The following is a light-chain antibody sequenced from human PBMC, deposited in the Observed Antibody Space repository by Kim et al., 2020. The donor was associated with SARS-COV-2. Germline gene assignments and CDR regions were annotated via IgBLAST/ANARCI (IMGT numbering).Light chain of an antibody. CDR2: PAS. Sequence: DIQMTQSPSAMSASVGDRVTITCRASQGITNNLAWLQQKPGKVPKRLIYPASTLESGVPSRFSGSGSGAEFTLTISSLQPEDFATYYCVQFYSFPFTFGQGTKLEI. J-gene: IGKJ2*01. V-gene: IGKV1-17*03. CDR3: VQFYSFPFT. CDR1: QGITNN.